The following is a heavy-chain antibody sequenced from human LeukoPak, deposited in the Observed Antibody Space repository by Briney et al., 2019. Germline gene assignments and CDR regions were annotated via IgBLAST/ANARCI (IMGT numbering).Heavy chain of an antibody. CDR1: GGIFRRHV. Sequence: SVKVSCKASGGIFRRHVVSWVRQAPGQGLEWMGGLTPIFGTTNYAPNFQGRVTFTTDESMNTEYMELTNLQFGDTAVYYCAGEGNRIAAPDNNWFDPWGQGTLVTVSS. CDR2: LTPIFGTT. J-gene: IGHJ5*02. V-gene: IGHV1-69*05. D-gene: IGHD6-13*01. CDR3: AGEGNRIAAPDNNWFDP.